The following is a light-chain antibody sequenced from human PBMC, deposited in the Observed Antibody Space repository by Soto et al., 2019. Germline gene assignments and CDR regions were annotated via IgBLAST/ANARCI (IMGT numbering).Light chain of an antibody. J-gene: IGKJ5*01. CDR3: QQHGQWPIT. CDR2: GIS. CDR1: QSVNSN. Sequence: EIVMTQSPATLSVSPGEIATLSCRASQSVNSNYLAWYQEKPGQAPGLLIYGISKRATDIPDRFSGSGSGTEFTLTISSLQPEDFATYYCQQHGQWPITFGQGTRLEIK. V-gene: IGKV3D-15*01.